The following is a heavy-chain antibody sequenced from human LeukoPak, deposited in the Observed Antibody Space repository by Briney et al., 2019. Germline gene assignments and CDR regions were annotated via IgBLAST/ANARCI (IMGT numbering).Heavy chain of an antibody. V-gene: IGHV3-48*01. CDR3: ARVWDCSSNSCPDY. D-gene: IGHD2-2*01. Sequence: GGSLRLSCAASGFTFSSYSMNWVRQAPGKGLEWVSYISRGSDTIYYADSVKGRFTISRDNAKNSLYLQMNSLRAEDTAVYYCARVWDCSSNSCPDYWGQGTLVTVSS. J-gene: IGHJ4*02. CDR1: GFTFSSYS. CDR2: ISRGSDTI.